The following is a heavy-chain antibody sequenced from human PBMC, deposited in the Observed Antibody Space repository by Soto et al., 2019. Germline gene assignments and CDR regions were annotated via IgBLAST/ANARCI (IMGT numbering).Heavy chain of an antibody. Sequence: QVQLVESGGGVVQPGRSLRLSCAASGFTFSSYGMHWVRQAPGNGLEWVAVISYDGSNKYYADSVKGRFTISRDNSKNTLYLQMNSLRAEDTAVYYCARSPYSVSYLAYFDYWGQGTLVTVSS. CDR2: ISYDGSNK. D-gene: IGHD1-26*01. J-gene: IGHJ4*02. CDR3: ARSPYSVSYLAYFDY. V-gene: IGHV3-30*03. CDR1: GFTFSSYG.